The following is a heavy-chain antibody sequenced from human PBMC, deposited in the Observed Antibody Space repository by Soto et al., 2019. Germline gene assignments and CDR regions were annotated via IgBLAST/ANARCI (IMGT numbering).Heavy chain of an antibody. V-gene: IGHV3-21*01. CDR3: EAPPHEVPKGSPFHWFDP. CDR2: ISSSSSYI. D-gene: IGHD3-10*01. Sequence: VGSMRLSCAASGFTFSSHRMNWDRQAPGKGLEWVSSISSSSSYIYYADSVKGRFTISRDNAKNSLYLQMNSLRAEDTAVYYCEAPPHEVPKGSPFHWFDPWGQGNLVTVS. J-gene: IGHJ5*02. CDR1: GFTFSSHR.